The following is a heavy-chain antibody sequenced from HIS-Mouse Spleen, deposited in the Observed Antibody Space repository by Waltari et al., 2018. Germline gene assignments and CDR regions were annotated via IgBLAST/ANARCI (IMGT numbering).Heavy chain of an antibody. D-gene: IGHD1-26*01. CDR2: INHSGRT. V-gene: IGHV4-34*01. Sequence: QVQLQQWGAGLLKPSETLSLTCAVYGGSFSGYYWSWIRQPPGKGLEWIGEINHSGRTNYNPSLKSRVTISVDTSKNQFSLKLSSVTAADTAVYYCARAKWELRFFDYWGQGTLVTVSS. J-gene: IGHJ4*02. CDR1: GGSFSGYY. CDR3: ARAKWELRFFDY.